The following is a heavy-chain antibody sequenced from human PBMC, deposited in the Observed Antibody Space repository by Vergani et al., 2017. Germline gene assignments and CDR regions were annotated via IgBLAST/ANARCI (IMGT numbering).Heavy chain of an antibody. D-gene: IGHD3-3*01. V-gene: IGHV1-8*01. CDR3: ARGAVDYDFWSGYYWARAKSSIIDY. CDR2: MNPNSGNT. CDR1: GYTFTSYD. Sequence: QVQLVQSGAEVKKPGASVKVSCKASGYTFTSYDINWVRQATGQGLEWMGWMNPNSGNTGYAQKFQGRVTMTRNTSISTAYMELSSLRSEDTAVYYWARGAVDYDFWSGYYWARAKSSIIDYWGQGTLVTVAS. J-gene: IGHJ4*02.